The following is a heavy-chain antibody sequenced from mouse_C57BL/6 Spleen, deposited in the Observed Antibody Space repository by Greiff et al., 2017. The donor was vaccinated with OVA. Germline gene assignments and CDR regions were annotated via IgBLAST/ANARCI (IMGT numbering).Heavy chain of an antibody. J-gene: IGHJ2*01. CDR1: GYTFTSYW. V-gene: IGHV1-69*01. D-gene: IGHD4-1*01. CDR3: ARSGLGRHFDY. CDR2: IDPSDSYT. Sequence: QVQLKQPGAELVMPGASVKLSCKASGYTFTSYWMHWVKQRPGQGLEWIGEIDPSDSYTNYNQKFKGKSTLTVDKSSSTAYMQLSSLTSEDSAVYYCARSGLGRHFDYWGQGTTLTVSS.